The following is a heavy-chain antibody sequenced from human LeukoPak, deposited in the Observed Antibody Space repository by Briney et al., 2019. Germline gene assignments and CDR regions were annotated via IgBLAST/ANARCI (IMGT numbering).Heavy chain of an antibody. CDR2: IYYSGST. J-gene: IGHJ4*02. V-gene: IGHV4-59*01. CDR3: ARAPLRDGGYDY. D-gene: IGHD5-12*01. Sequence: PSETLSLTCTVSGGSISSYYWSWIRQPPGKGLEWIGYIYYSGSTNYNPSLKSRVTISVDTSKNQFSLKLSSVTAADTGVYYCARAPLRDGGYDYWGQGTLVTVSS. CDR1: GGSISSYY.